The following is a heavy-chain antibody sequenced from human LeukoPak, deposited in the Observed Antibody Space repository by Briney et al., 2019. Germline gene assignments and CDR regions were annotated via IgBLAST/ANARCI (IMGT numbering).Heavy chain of an antibody. J-gene: IGHJ6*02. D-gene: IGHD5-12*01. CDR3: ARAETGGLRIVDLPYYGKGV. V-gene: IGHV3-7*01. CDR2: IRRDGGQI. CDR1: GFTFSSYW. Sequence: GGSLRLSCAASGFTFSSYWMSWVRQAPGEGLEWVANIRRDGGQIFYVDSVKGRFTISRDNAKNSLYLQMNSLRAEGTGVYSGARAETGGLRIVDLPYYGKGVWGQGTTVTVSS.